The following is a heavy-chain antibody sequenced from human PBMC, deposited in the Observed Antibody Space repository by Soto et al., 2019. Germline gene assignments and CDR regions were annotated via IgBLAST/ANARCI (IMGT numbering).Heavy chain of an antibody. Sequence: QVRLQESGPGLVKPSETLSLTCTVSGASISRYYWSWIRQSPGKGLEWIGYLYNTGSTNYNPSLICRVKLSIDTSKKQFPLKMTSVIAADTAVYYCARDLWGYCGVGCYPLDVWGQGTTVTVSS. CDR1: GASISRYY. J-gene: IGHJ6*02. CDR3: ARDLWGYCGVGCYPLDV. D-gene: IGHD2-21*02. V-gene: IGHV4-59*01. CDR2: LYNTGST.